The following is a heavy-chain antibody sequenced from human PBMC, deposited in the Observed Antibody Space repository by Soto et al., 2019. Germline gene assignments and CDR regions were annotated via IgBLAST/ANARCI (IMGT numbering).Heavy chain of an antibody. J-gene: IGHJ6*02. D-gene: IGHD3-16*02. CDR1: GYSFTIYW. Sequence: HGESLKISCKGSGYSFTIYWIGWVRQMPGKGLEWMGIIYPGDSDTRYSPSFQGQVTISADKSISTAYLQWSSLKASDTAMYYCXRHSVIVTSTYYYGMDVWGQGTTVTVSS. V-gene: IGHV5-51*01. CDR3: XRHSVIVTSTYYYGMDV. CDR2: IYPGDSDT.